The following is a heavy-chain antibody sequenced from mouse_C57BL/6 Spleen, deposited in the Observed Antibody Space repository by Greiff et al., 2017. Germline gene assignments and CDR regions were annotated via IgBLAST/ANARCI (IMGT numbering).Heavy chain of an antibody. J-gene: IGHJ2*01. CDR3: ARVGGPNDFDY. CDR1: GFTFSSYA. D-gene: IGHD4-1*01. Sequence: EVQLQESGGGLVKPGGSLKLSCAASGFTFSSYAMSWVRQTPEKRLEWVATISDGGSYTYYPDNVKGRFTISRDNAKNNLYLQMSHLKSEDTAMYYCARVGGPNDFDYWGQGTTLTVSS. CDR2: ISDGGSYT. V-gene: IGHV5-4*01.